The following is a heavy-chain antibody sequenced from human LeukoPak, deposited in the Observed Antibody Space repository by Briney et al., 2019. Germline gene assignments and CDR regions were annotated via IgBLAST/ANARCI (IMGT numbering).Heavy chain of an antibody. V-gene: IGHV5-51*01. CDR3: ARRGKDSGYDYRFDP. Sequence: GESLKISRKGSGYSFTNYWIVWVRQMPGKGVGWMGIIYPGDSDTRYRPSFQGQVTISADKSISTAYLQWSSLTASDTDMYYCARRGKDSGYDYRFDPWGQGTLVTVSS. CDR2: IYPGDSDT. J-gene: IGHJ5*02. CDR1: GYSFTNYW. D-gene: IGHD5-12*01.